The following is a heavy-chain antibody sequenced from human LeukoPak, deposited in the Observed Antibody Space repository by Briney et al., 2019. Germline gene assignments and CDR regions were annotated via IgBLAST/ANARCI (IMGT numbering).Heavy chain of an antibody. CDR2: IIPIFGTA. Sequence: ASVKVSCKASGGTFSSYAISWVRQAPGQGLEWKGGIIPIFGTANYAQKFQGRVTITADESTSTAYMELSSLRSADTAVYYCASRGQSYYFDYWGQGTLVTVSS. D-gene: IGHD6-25*01. CDR1: GGTFSSYA. V-gene: IGHV1-69*01. J-gene: IGHJ4*02. CDR3: ASRGQSYYFDY.